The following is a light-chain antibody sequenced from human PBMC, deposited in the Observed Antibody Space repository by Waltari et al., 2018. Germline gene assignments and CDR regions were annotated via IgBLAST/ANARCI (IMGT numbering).Light chain of an antibody. J-gene: IGLJ2*01. CDR3: QSVDSGRPWHVL. Sequence: SSDLTQPPSVSVSPGQTARIPCPGETFAKRYTYWYQRKPGQAPTLIIYKEKERPPGTPERFSGSRSGTTVTLTITGVQAEDEAEFFCQSVDSGRPWHVLFGGGTKLTVL. CDR2: KEK. V-gene: IGLV3-25*03. CDR1: TFAKRY.